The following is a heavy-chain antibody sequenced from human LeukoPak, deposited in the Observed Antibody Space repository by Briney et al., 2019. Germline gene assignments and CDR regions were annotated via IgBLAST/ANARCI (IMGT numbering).Heavy chain of an antibody. CDR1: GYTFTGYY. D-gene: IGHD3-10*01. CDR3: ARVTSPLNYYGSGSYSGYYMDV. V-gene: IGHV1-2*02. CDR2: INPNSGGT. J-gene: IGHJ6*03. Sequence: ASVKVSCKASGYTFTGYYMHWVRQAPGQGLEGMGWINPNSGGTNYAQKFQGRVTMTRDTSISTAYMELSRLRSDDTAVYYCARVTSPLNYYGSGSYSGYYMDVWGKGTTVTVSS.